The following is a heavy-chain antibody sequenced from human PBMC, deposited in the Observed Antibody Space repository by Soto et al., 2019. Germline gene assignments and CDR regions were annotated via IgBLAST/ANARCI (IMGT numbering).Heavy chain of an antibody. Sequence: PGESLKISCKGSGYSFTSYWISWVRQMPGKGLEWMGRIDPSDSYTNYSPSFQGHVTISADKSISTAYLRWSSLKASDTAMYYCASSQPIYCSSTSCYIARYYGMDVWGQGTTVTVSS. CDR3: ASSQPIYCSSTSCYIARYYGMDV. J-gene: IGHJ6*02. D-gene: IGHD2-2*02. CDR1: GYSFTSYW. V-gene: IGHV5-10-1*01. CDR2: IDPSDSYT.